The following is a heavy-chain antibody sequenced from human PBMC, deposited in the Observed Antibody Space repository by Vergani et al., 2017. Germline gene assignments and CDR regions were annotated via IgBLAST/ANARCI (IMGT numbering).Heavy chain of an antibody. D-gene: IGHD3-16*02. J-gene: IGHJ4*02. CDR1: GYTFTGYY. CDR3: ARDRSFDY. V-gene: IGHV1-2*04. CDR2: INPNSGGT. Sequence: QVQLVQSGAEVKKPGASVKVSCKASGYTFTGYYMHWVRQAPGQGLEWMGWINPNSGGTKYAQKFQGWVTMTRDTSISSAYMELSRLRSDDTAVYYCARDRSFDYWGQGTLVTVSS.